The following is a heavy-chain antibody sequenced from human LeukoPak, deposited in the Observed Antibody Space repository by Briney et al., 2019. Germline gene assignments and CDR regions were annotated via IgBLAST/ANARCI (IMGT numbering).Heavy chain of an antibody. J-gene: IGHJ3*02. D-gene: IGHD6-6*01. V-gene: IGHV3-7*01. CDR3: ARERIARGDAFDI. CDR2: IKQDGSEK. CDR1: GFTFSSYW. Sequence: GGSLRLSCAASGFTFSSYWMSWVRQAPGKGLEWVANIKQDGSEKYYADSVKGRFTISRDNAKNSLYLQMNSLRAEDTAVYYCARERIARGDAFDIWGQGTMVTVSS.